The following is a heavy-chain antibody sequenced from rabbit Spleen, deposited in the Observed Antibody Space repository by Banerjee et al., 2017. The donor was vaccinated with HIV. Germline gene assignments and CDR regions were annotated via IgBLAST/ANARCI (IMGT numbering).Heavy chain of an antibody. CDR1: GFTISSSYW. D-gene: IGHD1-1*01. CDR3: ARWTSSDGYFDL. CDR2: IYADSSSFT. J-gene: IGHJ4*01. V-gene: IGHV1S40*01. Sequence: QSLEESGGDLVKPGASLTLTCTASGFTISSSYWICWVRQAPGKGLEWIACIYADSSSFTYYASWAKGRFTISKTSSTTVTLQMTSLTTADTATYFCARWTSSDGYFDLWGQGTLVTVS.